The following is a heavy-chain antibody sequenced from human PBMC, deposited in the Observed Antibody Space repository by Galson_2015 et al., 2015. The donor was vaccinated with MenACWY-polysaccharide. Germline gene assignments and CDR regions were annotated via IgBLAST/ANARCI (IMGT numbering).Heavy chain of an antibody. CDR1: RYTFTSYA. Sequence: SVKVSCKASRYTFTSYAMNWVRQAPGQGLEWMGWINTNTGNPTYAQGFTGRVIFSLDTSVSTAYLQISSLKAEDTAVYYCARDPKHKVTTVPTGRFDYWGQGTLVTVSS. J-gene: IGHJ4*02. CDR2: INTNTGNP. CDR3: ARDPKHKVTTVPTGRFDY. V-gene: IGHV7-4-1*02. D-gene: IGHD4-17*01.